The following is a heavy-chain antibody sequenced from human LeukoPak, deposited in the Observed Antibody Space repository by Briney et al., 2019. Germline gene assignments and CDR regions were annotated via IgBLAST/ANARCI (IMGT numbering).Heavy chain of an antibody. Sequence: GSLRLSCAASGFTVISNYMSWVRQAPGKGLEWVSVIYSGGSTYYADSVKGRFTISRDNSKNTLYLQMNSLRAEDTAVYYCARSYDILSFFDYWGQGTLVTVSS. CDR3: ARSYDILSFFDY. J-gene: IGHJ4*02. CDR2: IYSGGST. D-gene: IGHD3-9*01. V-gene: IGHV3-66*01. CDR1: GFTVISNY.